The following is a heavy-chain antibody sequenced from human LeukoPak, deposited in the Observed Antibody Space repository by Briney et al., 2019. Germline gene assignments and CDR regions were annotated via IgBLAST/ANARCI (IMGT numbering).Heavy chain of an antibody. CDR2: VSAGHHA. V-gene: IGHV3-13*01. CDR3: VREARGYHYTYFDY. CDR1: GFTLGGHD. J-gene: IGHJ4*02. D-gene: IGHD5-18*01. Sequence: SGGSVRLSCTASGFTLGGHDMHWVRQTTGDGLEGVASVSAGHHAFYAGSVKGRFTVSREDAKNSLYLQMNSLRAGDTAVYYCVREARGYHYTYFDYWGQGSLVTVSS.